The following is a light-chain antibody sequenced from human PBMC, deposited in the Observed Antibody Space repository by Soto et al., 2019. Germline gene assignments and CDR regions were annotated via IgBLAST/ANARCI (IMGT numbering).Light chain of an antibody. J-gene: IGKJ4*01. CDR2: WAS. CDR3: QQYYSTPLT. CDR1: QSVLYSSNNKNY. Sequence: DIVMTQSPDSLAVSLGERATINCKSSQSVLYSSNNKNYLAWYQQKPGQPPKLLIYWASTRESGVPDRFSGSXXXTDFTLTIXSLXXXXXXXXXCQQYYSTPLTFGGGTKVEIK. V-gene: IGKV4-1*01.